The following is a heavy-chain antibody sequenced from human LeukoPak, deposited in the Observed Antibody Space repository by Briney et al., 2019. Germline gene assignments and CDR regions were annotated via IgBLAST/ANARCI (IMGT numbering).Heavy chain of an antibody. J-gene: IGHJ5*02. CDR1: GGTFSSYA. Sequence: GASVTVSCKASGGTFSSYAISWVRQAPGQGLEWMGGIIPIFGTTNYAQKFQGRVTITTDESTSTAYMELSSLRSEDTAVYYCARGPPVVVPAATDNWFDPWGQGTLVTVSS. D-gene: IGHD2-2*01. CDR3: ARGPPVVVPAATDNWFDP. V-gene: IGHV1-69*05. CDR2: IIPIFGTT.